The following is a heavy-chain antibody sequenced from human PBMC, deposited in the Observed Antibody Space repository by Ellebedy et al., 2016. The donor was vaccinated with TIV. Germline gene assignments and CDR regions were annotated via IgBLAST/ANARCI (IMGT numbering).Heavy chain of an antibody. CDR3: AREGERRLQFHFTRGRYFDY. Sequence: ASVKVSCKASGYTFTSYGISWVRQAPGQGLEWMGWISAYNGNTNYAQKLQDRVTMTRDTSTSTVYMELSSLRSEDTAVYFCAREGERRLQFHFTRGRYFDYWGQGTLVTVSS. CDR2: ISAYNGNT. D-gene: IGHD5-24*01. V-gene: IGHV1-18*01. CDR1: GYTFTSYG. J-gene: IGHJ4*02.